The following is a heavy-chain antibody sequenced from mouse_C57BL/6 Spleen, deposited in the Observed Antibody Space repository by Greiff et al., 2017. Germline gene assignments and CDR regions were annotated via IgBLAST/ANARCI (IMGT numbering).Heavy chain of an antibody. D-gene: IGHD3-2*02. CDR2: ISSGSSTI. CDR1: GFTFSDYG. Sequence: EVMLVESGGGLVKPGGSLKLSCAASGFTFSDYGMHWVRQAPEKGLEWVAYISSGSSTIYYADTVKGRFTISRDNAKNTLFLQMTSLRSEDTAMYYCARDSSGYGDYFDYWGQGTTLTVSS. CDR3: ARDSSGYGDYFDY. J-gene: IGHJ2*01. V-gene: IGHV5-17*01.